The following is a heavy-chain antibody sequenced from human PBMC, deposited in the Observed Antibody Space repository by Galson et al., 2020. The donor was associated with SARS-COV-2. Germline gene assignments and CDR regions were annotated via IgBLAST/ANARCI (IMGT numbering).Heavy chain of an antibody. J-gene: IGHJ3*02. CDR3: ARESGGSYYGSPFDI. Sequence: GGSLRLSCAASGFTFSSYSMNWVRQAPGKGLEWVSSISSSSSYIYYADSVKGRFTISRDNAKNSLYLQMNSLRAEDTAVYYCARESGGSYYGSPFDIWGQGTMVTVSS. D-gene: IGHD1-26*01. V-gene: IGHV3-21*01. CDR2: ISSSSSYI. CDR1: GFTFSSYS.